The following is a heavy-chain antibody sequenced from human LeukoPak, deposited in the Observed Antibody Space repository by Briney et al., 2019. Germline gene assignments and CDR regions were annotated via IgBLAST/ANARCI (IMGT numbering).Heavy chain of an antibody. D-gene: IGHD2-8*02. CDR3: ARAPATNEWRCMDY. Sequence: GGSLRLSCAASGFTFSNYWMGWVRQAPGKGLEWVANIKQDRSEKRYVDPVTGRFTISRDNAKNSLYLQMNSLRAEDTAVYYCARAPATNEWRCMDYWGQGILVTVSS. J-gene: IGHJ4*02. V-gene: IGHV3-7*01. CDR1: GFTFSNYW. CDR2: IKQDRSEK.